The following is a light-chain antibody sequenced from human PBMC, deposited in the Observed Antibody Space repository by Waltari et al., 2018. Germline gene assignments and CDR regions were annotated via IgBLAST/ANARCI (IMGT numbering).Light chain of an antibody. CDR2: NDK. CDR1: HSNIGGNF. CDR3: AVWDDSLGGV. Sequence: QSVLTQPPSVSGTPGQRVTISCSGSHSNIGGNFVNWYQQLPGKATKLRIYNDKQAPSVVPDRCSASKSCPSAALASTGLQSEDEADYYCAVWDDSLGGVFGGGTKLTVL. J-gene: IGLJ3*02. V-gene: IGLV1-44*01.